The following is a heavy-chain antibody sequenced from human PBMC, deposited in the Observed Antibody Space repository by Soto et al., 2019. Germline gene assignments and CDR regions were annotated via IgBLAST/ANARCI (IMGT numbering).Heavy chain of an antibody. CDR2: ITPYNGNT. CDR3: ARFRDCTGSTCDPSFGFDL. D-gene: IGHD2-8*02. J-gene: IGHJ3*01. Sequence: QVQLVQSGPEVKKPGASVKVSCRASGYTFSTHGLSWVRQAPEQGLEWMGWITPYNGNTNYEQKLRGRLTMTTDTSTNTGYMEVRSLRSDDTAVYYCARFRDCTGSTCDPSFGFDLWGPGTVVTVSS. V-gene: IGHV1-18*01. CDR1: GYTFSTHG.